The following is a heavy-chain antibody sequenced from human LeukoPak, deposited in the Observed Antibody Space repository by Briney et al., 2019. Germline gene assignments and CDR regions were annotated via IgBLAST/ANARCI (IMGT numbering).Heavy chain of an antibody. Sequence: GGSLRLSCAASGFTFSSYGMHWVRQAPGKGLEWVSAISGSGGSTYYADSVKGRFTISRDNSKNTLYLQMNSLRAEDTAVYYCAKRSVYDSSGYSPFGYWSQGTLVTVSS. CDR2: ISGSGGST. J-gene: IGHJ4*02. CDR3: AKRSVYDSSGYSPFGY. V-gene: IGHV3-23*01. CDR1: GFTFSSYG. D-gene: IGHD3-22*01.